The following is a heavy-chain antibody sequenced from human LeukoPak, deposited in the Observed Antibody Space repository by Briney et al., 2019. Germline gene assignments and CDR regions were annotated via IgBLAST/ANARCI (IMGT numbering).Heavy chain of an antibody. J-gene: IGHJ6*03. CDR1: GFTFDDYA. D-gene: IGHD5-18*01. V-gene: IGHV3-9*01. CDR3: AKAATGYSYGYYYYYYMDV. CDR2: ISWNSGSI. Sequence: GGSLRLSCAASGFTFDDYAMHWVRQAPGKGLEWVSGISWNSGSIGYADSVKGRFTISRDNARNSLYLQMNSLRAEDTAVYYCAKAATGYSYGYYYYYYMDVWGKGTTVTVSS.